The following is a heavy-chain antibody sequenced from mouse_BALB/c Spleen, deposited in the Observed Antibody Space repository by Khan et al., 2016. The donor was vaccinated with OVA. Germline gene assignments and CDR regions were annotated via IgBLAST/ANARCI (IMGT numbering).Heavy chain of an antibody. CDR3: ARSVVLRPPFDY. V-gene: IGHV3-2*02. Sequence: EVQLQESGPGLVKPSQSLSLTCTVPAYSITSDYAWNWIRQFPGNKLEWMGCIRYSGSTSYNPSLKSRISITRDTSKTQLFLQLKYVTTEDTATYYCARSVVLRPPFDYWGQGTTLTVSS. CDR2: IRYSGST. CDR1: AYSITSDYA. D-gene: IGHD1-1*01. J-gene: IGHJ2*01.